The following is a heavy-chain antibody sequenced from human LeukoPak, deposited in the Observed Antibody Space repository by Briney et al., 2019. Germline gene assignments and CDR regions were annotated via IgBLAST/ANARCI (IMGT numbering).Heavy chain of an antibody. Sequence: PGGSLRLSCAASGFTVSSNYMSWVRQAPGKGLEWVSVIYSGGSTYCADSVKGRFTISRDNSKNTLYLQMNSLRAEDTAVYYCARGAYAVEGYYYYGMDVWGQGTTVTVSS. CDR2: IYSGGST. V-gene: IGHV3-66*01. D-gene: IGHD4-17*01. CDR3: ARGAYAVEGYYYYGMDV. CDR1: GFTVSSNY. J-gene: IGHJ6*02.